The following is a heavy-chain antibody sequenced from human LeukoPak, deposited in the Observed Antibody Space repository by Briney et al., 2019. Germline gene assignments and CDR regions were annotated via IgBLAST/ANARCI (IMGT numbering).Heavy chain of an antibody. J-gene: IGHJ6*03. CDR2: IHYSGST. CDR1: GGSISGYY. D-gene: IGHD3-9*01. Sequence: SETLSLTCSVSGGSISGYYWSWIRQPPGKGLEWIGYIHYSGSTHYNPSLKSRVTISVDTSKNQFSLKLSSVTAADTAVYYCARRRLRYFDWLEGDYYYYYMDVWGKGTTVTISS. CDR3: ARRRLRYFDWLEGDYYYYYMDV. V-gene: IGHV4-59*01.